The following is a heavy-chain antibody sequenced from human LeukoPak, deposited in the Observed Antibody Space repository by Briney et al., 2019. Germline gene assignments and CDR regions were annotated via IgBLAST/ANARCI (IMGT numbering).Heavy chain of an antibody. D-gene: IGHD4/OR15-4a*01. CDR3: ARRAGAYSHPYDY. J-gene: IGHJ4*02. CDR1: GFTVSSNS. V-gene: IGHV3-53*01. CDR2: IYSGTT. Sequence: PGGSLRLSCTVSGFTVSSNSMSWVRQVPGKGLGWVSFIYSGTTHYSDSVKGRFTISRDNSKNTLYLQMNSLRAEDTAVYYCARRAGAYSHPYDYWGQGTLVTVSS.